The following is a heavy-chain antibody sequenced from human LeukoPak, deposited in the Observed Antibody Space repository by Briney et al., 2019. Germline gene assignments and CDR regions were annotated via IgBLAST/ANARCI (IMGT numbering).Heavy chain of an antibody. V-gene: IGHV3-30*18. Sequence: GGSLRLSCAASGFTFSSYGMHWVRQAPGKGLEWVAAISYDGRNKEYVDSVKGRFTISRDNSKNTLYLQMNSLRAEDTAVCYCAKDRGYSHGFEYWGQGTLVTVSS. D-gene: IGHD5-12*01. CDR3: AKDRGYSHGFEY. CDR2: ISYDGRNK. J-gene: IGHJ4*02. CDR1: GFTFSSYG.